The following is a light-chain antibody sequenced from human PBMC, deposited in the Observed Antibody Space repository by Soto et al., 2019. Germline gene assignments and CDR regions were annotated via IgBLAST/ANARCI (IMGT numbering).Light chain of an antibody. CDR2: DAS. CDR3: QQYGTYLWT. J-gene: IGKJ1*01. V-gene: IGKV1-5*01. Sequence: DIQMTQSLSTLSASVGDRFTITCRASQTISNWLAWYQQKPGKAPKLLIYDASTLESGVPSRFSGSGSGTEFTLTISTLQPDDFATYYCQQYGTYLWTFGQGTKVDIK. CDR1: QTISNW.